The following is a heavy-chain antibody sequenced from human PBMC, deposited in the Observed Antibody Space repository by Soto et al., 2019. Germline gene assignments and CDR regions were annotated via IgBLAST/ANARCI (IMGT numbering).Heavy chain of an antibody. D-gene: IGHD2-15*01. V-gene: IGHV3-15*01. CDR3: TTDLWRIAVVVGSTGYFNP. CDR1: GFTFSDAW. Sequence: PGGSLRLSRAASGFTFSDAWLSWVRQAPGKGLDWVGRIKSKSDGGTTEYAAPVRGRFTISRDDSKNTLYLQMNSLRTEDTAVYYCTTDLWRIAVVVGSTGYFNPWGQGA. J-gene: IGHJ5*02. CDR2: IKSKSDGGTT.